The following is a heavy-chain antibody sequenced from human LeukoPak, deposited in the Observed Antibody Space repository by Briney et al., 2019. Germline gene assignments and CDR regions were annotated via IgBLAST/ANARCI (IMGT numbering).Heavy chain of an antibody. CDR1: GFTFINHA. V-gene: IGHV3-23*01. Sequence: PGGSLRLSCAASGFTFINHAMSWVRQAPRKGLEWVSGISSSGGSTYYADSVKGRFTISRDNAKNSLYLQMNSLRAEDTAVYYCARHVVAVGFDYWGQGTLVTVSS. D-gene: IGHD3-22*01. CDR3: ARHVVAVGFDY. J-gene: IGHJ4*02. CDR2: ISSSGGST.